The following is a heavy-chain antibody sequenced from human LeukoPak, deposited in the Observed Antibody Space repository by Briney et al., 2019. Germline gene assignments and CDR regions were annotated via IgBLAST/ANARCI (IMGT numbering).Heavy chain of an antibody. Sequence: PGGSLRLSCAASGFTFSSYSMNWVRQAPGKGLEWVSYISSSSSTIYYADSVKGRFTISRDNAKNSLYLQMNSLRAEDTAVYYCARAFSITMIVVVRYWGQGTLVTVSS. CDR2: ISSSSSTI. V-gene: IGHV3-48*04. CDR1: GFTFSSYS. CDR3: ARAFSITMIVVVRY. J-gene: IGHJ4*02. D-gene: IGHD3-22*01.